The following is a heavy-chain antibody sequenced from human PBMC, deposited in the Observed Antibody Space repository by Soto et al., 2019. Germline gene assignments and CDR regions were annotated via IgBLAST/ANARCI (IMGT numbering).Heavy chain of an antibody. CDR1: GFTFSSYA. Sequence: GGSLRLSCAASGFTFSSYAMHWVRQAPGKGLERVAVISYDGSNKYYADSVKGRFTISRDNSKNTLYLQMNSLRAEDTAVYYCAREKAAFYCSSTSCKVTKYYGMDCWGQGSTVTVSS. D-gene: IGHD2-2*01. CDR3: AREKAAFYCSSTSCKVTKYYGMDC. J-gene: IGHJ6*02. V-gene: IGHV3-30-3*01. CDR2: ISYDGSNK.